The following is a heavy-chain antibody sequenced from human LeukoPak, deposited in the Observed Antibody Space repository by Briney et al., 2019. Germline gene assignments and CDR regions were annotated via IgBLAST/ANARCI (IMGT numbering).Heavy chain of an antibody. CDR2: ISGSGGST. CDR3: ASPLPDYYDSSGYYYDYYYGMDV. Sequence: GGSLRLSCAASGFTFSSYAMSWVRQVPGKGLEWVSAISGSGGSTYYADSVKGRFTISRDNSKNTLYLQMNSLRAEDTAVYYCASPLPDYYDSSGYYYDYYYGMDVWGQGTTVAVSS. J-gene: IGHJ6*02. D-gene: IGHD3-22*01. V-gene: IGHV3-23*01. CDR1: GFTFSSYA.